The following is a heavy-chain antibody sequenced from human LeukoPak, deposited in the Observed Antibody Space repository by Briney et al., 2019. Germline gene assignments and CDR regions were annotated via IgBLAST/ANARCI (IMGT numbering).Heavy chain of an antibody. V-gene: IGHV3-30*18. D-gene: IGHD6-13*01. CDR1: GFTFSTYG. J-gene: IGHJ5*02. CDR2: ISFDGSNK. CDR3: AKHGAAAGTSRRKNWFDP. Sequence: PGRSLRLSCAASGFTFSTYGMHWVRQAPGKGLEWVALISFDGSNKYYADSVKGRFTISRDNSKNTLYLQMNSLRPDDTAVYYCAKHGAAAGTSRRKNWFDPWGQGTLVTVSS.